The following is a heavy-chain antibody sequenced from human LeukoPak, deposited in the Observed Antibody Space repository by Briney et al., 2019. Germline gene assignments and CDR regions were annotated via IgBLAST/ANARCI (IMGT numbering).Heavy chain of an antibody. J-gene: IGHJ4*02. CDR2: INPNSGGT. V-gene: IGHV1-2*04. CDR3: ARQRAVAVDY. Sequence: GASVKVSCKASGYTFTGYYMHWVRQAPGQGLEWMGWINPNSGGTNYAQKFQGWVTMTRDTSISTAYLQWSSLKASDAAMYYCARQRAVAVDYWGQGTLVTVSS. CDR1: GYTFTGYY. D-gene: IGHD6-19*01.